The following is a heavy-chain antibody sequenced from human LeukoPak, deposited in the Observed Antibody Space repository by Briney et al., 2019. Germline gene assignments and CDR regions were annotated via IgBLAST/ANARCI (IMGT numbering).Heavy chain of an antibody. CDR2: ISAYNGNT. V-gene: IGHV1-18*01. CDR1: GYTFTSYG. Sequence: ASVKVSCKASGYTFTSYGISWVRQAPGQGLEWMGWISAYNGNTNYAQKLQGRVTMTTDTSTSTAYMELRSLRSDDTAVYYCARETTITIFGVVTIAYFDYWSQGTLVTVSS. J-gene: IGHJ4*02. CDR3: ARETTITIFGVVTIAYFDY. D-gene: IGHD3-3*01.